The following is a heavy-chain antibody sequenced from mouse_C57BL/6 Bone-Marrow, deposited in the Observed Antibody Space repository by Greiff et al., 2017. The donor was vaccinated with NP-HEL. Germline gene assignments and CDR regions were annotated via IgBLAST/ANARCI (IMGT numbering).Heavy chain of an antibody. CDR1: GYSFTDYN. J-gene: IGHJ1*03. CDR3: ARPIYYGYDDWYFDV. CDR2: INPNYGTT. Sequence: LQESGPELVKPGASVKISCKASGYSFTDYNMNWVKQSNGKSLEWIGVINPNYGTTSYNQKFKGKATLTVDQSSSTAYMQLNSLTSEDSAVYYCARPIYYGYDDWYFDVWGTGTTVTVSS. V-gene: IGHV1-39*01. D-gene: IGHD2-2*01.